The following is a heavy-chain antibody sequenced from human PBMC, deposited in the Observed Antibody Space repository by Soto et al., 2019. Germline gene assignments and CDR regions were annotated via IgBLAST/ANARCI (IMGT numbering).Heavy chain of an antibody. V-gene: IGHV1-3*01. Sequence: QVQLVQSGAEVKKPGASVKVSCKASGYTFTSYAMHWVRQAPGQRLEWMGWINAGNGNTKYSQKFQGRVTITRDTXAITASMELSSLRSEDTAVYYCARGPVGPDGPGDYWGQGTLVTVSS. CDR3: ARGPVGPDGPGDY. CDR2: INAGNGNT. J-gene: IGHJ4*02. CDR1: GYTFTSYA.